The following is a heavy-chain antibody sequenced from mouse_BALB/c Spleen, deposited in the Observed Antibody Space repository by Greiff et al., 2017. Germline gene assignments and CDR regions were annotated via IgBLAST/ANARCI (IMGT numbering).Heavy chain of an antibody. V-gene: IGHV14-3*02. J-gene: IGHJ3*01. CDR2: IDPANGNT. CDR1: GFNIKDTY. D-gene: IGHD1-2*01. Sequence: VQLKQSGAELVKPGASVKLSCTASGFNIKDTYMHWVKQRPEQGLEWIGRIDPANGNTKYDPKFQGKATITADTSSNTAYLQLSSLTSEDTAVYYCGPFTATWFAYWGQGTLVTVSA. CDR3: GPFTATWFAY.